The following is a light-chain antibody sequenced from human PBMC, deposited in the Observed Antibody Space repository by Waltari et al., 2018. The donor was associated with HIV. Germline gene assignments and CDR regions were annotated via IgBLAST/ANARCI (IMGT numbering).Light chain of an antibody. V-gene: IGLV1-44*01. CDR2: SDD. CDR3: AAWDDSLAVPV. J-gene: IGLJ3*02. CDR1: SANIGTNS. Sequence: SVLTQPPSTSGTPGQRVLISCSCSSANIGTNSVTWYRPVPRMAPKLLTYSDDQRPSGVPDRFSGSKSGTSASLAISGLQSEDEADYYCAAWDDSLAVPVFGGGTKLTVL.